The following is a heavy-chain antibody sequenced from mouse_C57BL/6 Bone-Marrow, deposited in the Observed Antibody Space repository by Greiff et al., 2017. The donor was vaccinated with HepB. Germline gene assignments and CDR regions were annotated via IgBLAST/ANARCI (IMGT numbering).Heavy chain of an antibody. J-gene: IGHJ1*03. CDR1: GFTFSDFY. CDR3: ARDGPITTGLHWYFDV. D-gene: IGHD1-1*01. CDR2: SRNKANDYTT. Sequence: EVKLVDSGGGLVQSGRSLRLSCATSGFTFSDFYMEWVRQAPGKGLEWIAASRNKANDYTTEYSASVKGRFIVSRDTSQSILYLQMNALRAEDTAIYYCARDGPITTGLHWYFDVWGTGTTVTVSS. V-gene: IGHV7-1*01.